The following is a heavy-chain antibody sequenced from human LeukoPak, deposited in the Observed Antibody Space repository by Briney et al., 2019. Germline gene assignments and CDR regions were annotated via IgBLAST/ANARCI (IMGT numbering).Heavy chain of an antibody. V-gene: IGHV3-66*02. J-gene: IGHJ4*02. D-gene: IGHD2-2*01. CDR3: ARAHAYASSTWNY. CDR2: IYSGGAT. Sequence: GGSLRLSCAVSGFTVSSNYLGWVRQAPGKGLDWGSVIYSGGATYYADSVKGRFTLSRDISNNTVSLQMNNLRPDDTAVYYCARAHAYASSTWNYWGQGTLVTVSS. CDR1: GFTVSSNY.